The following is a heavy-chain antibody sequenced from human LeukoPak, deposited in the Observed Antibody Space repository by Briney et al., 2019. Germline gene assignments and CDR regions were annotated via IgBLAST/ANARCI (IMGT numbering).Heavy chain of an antibody. CDR3: AREGYSSGWYPNNHYYMDV. V-gene: IGHV1-8*01. CDR2: MNPNSGNT. Sequence: ASVKVSCKASGYTFTSYDINWVRQATGQGLEWMGWMNPNSGNTGYAQKFQGRVTMTRNTSISTAYMELSSLRSEDTAVYYCAREGYSSGWYPNNHYYMDVWGKGTTVTVSS. D-gene: IGHD6-19*01. J-gene: IGHJ6*03. CDR1: GYTFTSYD.